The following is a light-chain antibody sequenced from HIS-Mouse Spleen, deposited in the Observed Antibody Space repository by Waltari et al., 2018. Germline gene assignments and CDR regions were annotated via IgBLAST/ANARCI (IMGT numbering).Light chain of an antibody. Sequence: AIQLTQSPSSLSASVGDRVTITCRAIQVISSALAWYQQKPGKAPKPLIYHASSLESGVPARFSGSGSGTDFTLTISSLQPEDFATYYCQQFNSYPVTFGQGTRLEIK. V-gene: IGKV1-13*02. CDR2: HAS. J-gene: IGKJ5*01. CDR3: QQFNSYPVT. CDR1: QVISSA.